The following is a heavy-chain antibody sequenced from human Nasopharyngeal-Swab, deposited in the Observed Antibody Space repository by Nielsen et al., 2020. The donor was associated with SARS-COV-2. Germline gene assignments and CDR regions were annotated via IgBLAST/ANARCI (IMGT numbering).Heavy chain of an antibody. D-gene: IGHD4-17*01. V-gene: IGHV3-23*01. CDR3: ARDRYGDYVGAFDI. CDR2: ISGSGGST. J-gene: IGHJ3*02. Sequence: WIRQPPGKGLEWVSAISGSGGSTYYADSVKGRFTISRDNSKNTLYLQMNSLRAEDTAVYYCARDRYGDYVGAFDIWGQGTMVTVSS.